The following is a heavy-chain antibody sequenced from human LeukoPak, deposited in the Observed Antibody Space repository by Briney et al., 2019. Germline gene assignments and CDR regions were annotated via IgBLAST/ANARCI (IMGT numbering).Heavy chain of an antibody. CDR3: AKGAVPAARFSYHYYYMDV. J-gene: IGHJ6*03. Sequence: GGSLRLXCVASGFTFSTYGIHWVRRAPGKGLEWVAFIRYDGSNKWYADSEKGRFTISRDNSKNTLYLQMNSLRAEDTAVFYCAKGAVPAARFSYHYYYMDVWGKGTTVTVSS. V-gene: IGHV3-30*02. D-gene: IGHD2-2*01. CDR2: IRYDGSNK. CDR1: GFTFSTYG.